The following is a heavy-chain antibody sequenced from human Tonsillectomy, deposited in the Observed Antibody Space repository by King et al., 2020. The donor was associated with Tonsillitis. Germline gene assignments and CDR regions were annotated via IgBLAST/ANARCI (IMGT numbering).Heavy chain of an antibody. D-gene: IGHD1-26*01. CDR3: ARRGGSYGN. J-gene: IGHJ4*02. Sequence: QMQLQESGPGLVKPSETLSLSCTVSGGSISITNSYWGWIRQPPGKGLEWIGSIYYSGSTYYNPSLKSRVTISVDTSKNQFSLKLTSVTAADTAVYYCARRGGSYGNWGQGNLVTVSS. V-gene: IGHV4-39*07. CDR1: GGSISITNSY. CDR2: IYYSGST.